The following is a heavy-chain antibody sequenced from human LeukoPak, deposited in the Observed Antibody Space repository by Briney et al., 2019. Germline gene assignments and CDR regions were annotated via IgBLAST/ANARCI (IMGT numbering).Heavy chain of an antibody. D-gene: IGHD2/OR15-2a*01. CDR2: ISYDGSNK. CDR1: GFTFSSYA. Sequence: PGGSLRLSCAASGFTFSSYAMHWVRQAPGKGLEWVAVISYDGSNKYYADSVKGRFTISRDNAKNSLYLQMNSLRAEDTAVYYCARDYLWGYFDYWGQGTLVTVSS. CDR3: ARDYLWGYFDY. V-gene: IGHV3-30-3*01. J-gene: IGHJ4*02.